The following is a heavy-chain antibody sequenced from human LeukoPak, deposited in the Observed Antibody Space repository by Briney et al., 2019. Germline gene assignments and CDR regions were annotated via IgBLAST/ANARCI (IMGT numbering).Heavy chain of an antibody. Sequence: GSLRLSCAASGFTFSSYWMSWVRQAPGKGLEWVANIKQDGSEKYYVDSVKGRFTISRDNAKNSLYLQMSSLRAEDTAVYYCARDGTAAGLYFDLWGQGTLVTVSS. D-gene: IGHD6-13*01. CDR2: IKQDGSEK. V-gene: IGHV3-7*01. J-gene: IGHJ4*01. CDR3: ARDGTAAGLYFDL. CDR1: GFTFSSYW.